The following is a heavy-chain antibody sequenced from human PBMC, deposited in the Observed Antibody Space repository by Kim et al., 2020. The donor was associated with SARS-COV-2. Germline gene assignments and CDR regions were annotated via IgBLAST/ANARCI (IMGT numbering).Heavy chain of an antibody. CDR1: GGSISSYY. CDR2: IYYSGST. J-gene: IGHJ4*02. CDR3: ARVGYSSSGEVGVVDY. Sequence: SETLSLTCTVSGGSISSYYWSCIRQPPGKGLEWIGYIYYSGSTNYNPSLKSRVTITVDTSKNQYYLKLSSVTAADTAVYYCARVGYSSSGEVGVVDYWGRATLLTDSS. V-gene: IGHV4-59*01. D-gene: IGHD6-13*01.